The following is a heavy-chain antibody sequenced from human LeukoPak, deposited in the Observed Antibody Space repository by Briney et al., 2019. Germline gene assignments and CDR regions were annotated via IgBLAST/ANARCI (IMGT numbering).Heavy chain of an antibody. CDR2: IYYSGST. CDR3: ARRGAAHPRGNYFDY. CDR1: GGSISSSSYY. Sequence: SETLSLTCTVPGGSISSSSYYWGWIRQPPGKGLEWIGSIYYSGSTYYNPSLKSRVTISVDTSKNQFSLKLSSVTAADTAVYYCARRGAAHPRGNYFDYWGQGTLVTVSS. V-gene: IGHV4-39*01. J-gene: IGHJ4*02. D-gene: IGHD3-10*01.